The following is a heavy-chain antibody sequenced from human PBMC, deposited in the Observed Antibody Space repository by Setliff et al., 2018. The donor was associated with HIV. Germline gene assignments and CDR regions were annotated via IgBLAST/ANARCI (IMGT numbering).Heavy chain of an antibody. Sequence: SETLSLTCTVSGDSVSSASYYWSWLRQPPGKGLEWIGYIYYSGTTKYNPSLKSRVTISVDTSKNQFSLKLSTVTAADTAIYYCARRIHGNNQYFDYWSQGNLGTVSS. CDR3: ARRIHGNNQYFDY. J-gene: IGHJ4*02. CDR2: IYYSGTT. V-gene: IGHV4-61*01. CDR1: GDSVSSASYY. D-gene: IGHD4-17*01.